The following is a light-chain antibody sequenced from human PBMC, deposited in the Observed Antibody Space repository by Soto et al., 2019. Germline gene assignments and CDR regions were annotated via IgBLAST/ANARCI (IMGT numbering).Light chain of an antibody. CDR3: QQYGSSHGYT. V-gene: IGKV3-20*01. J-gene: IGKJ2*01. CDR2: GAS. CDR1: QSVSSSH. Sequence: EIVLTQSPGTLSLSPGERATLSCRASQSVSSSHLAWYQQKPGQAPRLLIYGASSRATGIPDRFSGSGSGTDFTLTISRLEPEDFAVYYCQQYGSSHGYTFGQGTKLEIK.